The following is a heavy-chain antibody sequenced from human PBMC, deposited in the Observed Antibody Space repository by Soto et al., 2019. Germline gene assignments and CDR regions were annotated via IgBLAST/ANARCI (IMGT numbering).Heavy chain of an antibody. CDR2: INPNGGIT. V-gene: IGHV1-46*01. CDR3: ASFPPGAAVNY. Sequence: EASVKVSCKASGYTFTHYYRHWVRQAPGQGLEWMGIINPNGGITTYAQKFRAGFSMTRDTSTSTVYMELSSLRSEDTAVYYCASFPPGAAVNYWGQGTLVTVSS. J-gene: IGHJ4*02. D-gene: IGHD3-22*01. CDR1: GYTFTHYY.